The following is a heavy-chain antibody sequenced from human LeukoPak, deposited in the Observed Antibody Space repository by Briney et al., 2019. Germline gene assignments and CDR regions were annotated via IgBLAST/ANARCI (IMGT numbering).Heavy chain of an antibody. V-gene: IGHV3-30*18. CDR1: GFTFSNYG. J-gene: IGHJ4*02. Sequence: GGSLRLSCATSGFTFSNYGMHWVRQAPGKGLEWVAVISYDGGNENYVGSVKGRFTISRDNSKKTVNLQMNSLRVEDTAVYYCAKGLAPYITTWFDFWGQGTLVIVSS. CDR2: ISYDGGNE. CDR3: AKGLAPYITTWFDF. D-gene: IGHD3-9*01.